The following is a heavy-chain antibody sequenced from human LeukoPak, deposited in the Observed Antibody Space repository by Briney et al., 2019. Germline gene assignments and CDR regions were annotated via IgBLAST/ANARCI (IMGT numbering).Heavy chain of an antibody. CDR3: ARGRSAVAGIAGLDY. J-gene: IGHJ4*02. CDR2: ISSSSSYR. CDR1: GFSFSSYS. V-gene: IGHV3-21*01. Sequence: GGSLRLSCAASGFSFSSYSMTWVRQAPGKGLEWVSSISSSSSYRYYADSVKGRFAISRDNAENSLFLQMNSLRAEDTAVYYCARGRSAVAGIAGLDYWGQGSLVTVSS. D-gene: IGHD6-19*01.